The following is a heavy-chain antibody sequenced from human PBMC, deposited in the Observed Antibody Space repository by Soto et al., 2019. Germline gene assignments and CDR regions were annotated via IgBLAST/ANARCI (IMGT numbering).Heavy chain of an antibody. D-gene: IGHD5-12*01. V-gene: IGHV3-30*18. CDR2: ISSVGNNR. J-gene: IGHJ6*02. CDR3: ANEQGRDGSFYYFGLDV. Sequence: QVQLVESGGGVVQPGRSLRLSCAASGFTFNNYGMHWVRQAPGKGLEWVAVISSVGNNRYYADSVKGRFTISRHNTENTVDLQMNSLRVEDTAVYYCANEQGRDGSFYYFGLDVWGQGTTVTVSS. CDR1: GFTFNNYG.